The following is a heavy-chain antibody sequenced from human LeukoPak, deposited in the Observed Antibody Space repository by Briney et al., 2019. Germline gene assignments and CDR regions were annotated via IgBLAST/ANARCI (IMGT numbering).Heavy chain of an antibody. J-gene: IGHJ4*02. D-gene: IGHD5-24*01. CDR3: VRGGGRDGYFY. CDR2: ISYDGSNK. Sequence: PGGSLRLSCAASGFTFSGYAMHWVRQAPGKGLEWVAVISYDGSNKYYADSVKGRFTISRDNSKNTLYLQMNSLRAEDTAVYYCVRGGGRDGYFYWGQGTLVTVSS. CDR1: GFTFSGYA. V-gene: IGHV3-30-3*01.